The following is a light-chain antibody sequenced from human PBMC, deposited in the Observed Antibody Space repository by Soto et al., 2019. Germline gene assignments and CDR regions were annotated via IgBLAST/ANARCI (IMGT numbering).Light chain of an antibody. CDR2: EVT. CDR3: SSYTSSSNYV. CDR1: SSDVGAYIY. V-gene: IGLV2-14*01. Sequence: QSVLTQPASVSGSPGQSITISCTGTSSDVGAYIYVSWYQHHPGKAPKVMIYEVTNRPSGVSDRFSGSKSGNTASLTISGLQAEDEADYYCSSYTSSSNYVFGTGTKVTVL. J-gene: IGLJ1*01.